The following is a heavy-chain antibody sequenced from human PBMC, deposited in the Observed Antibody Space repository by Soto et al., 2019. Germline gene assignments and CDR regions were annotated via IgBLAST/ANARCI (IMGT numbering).Heavy chain of an antibody. Sequence: PGGSLRLSCAASGFTFSSYAMGWVRQAPGKGLEWVSAISAGAVATNYADSVKGRFTISRDNSKNTLNLQMSSLRAEDTAVYYCTKGRESSGSYRPFDYWGQGALVTVSS. CDR3: TKGRESSGSYRPFDY. CDR2: ISAGAVAT. D-gene: IGHD3-22*01. CDR1: GFTFSSYA. J-gene: IGHJ4*02. V-gene: IGHV3-23*01.